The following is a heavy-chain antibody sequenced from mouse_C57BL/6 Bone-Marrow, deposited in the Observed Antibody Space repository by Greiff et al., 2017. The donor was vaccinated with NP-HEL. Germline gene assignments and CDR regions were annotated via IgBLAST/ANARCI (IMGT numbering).Heavy chain of an antibody. V-gene: IGHV1-85*01. CDR2: IYPRDGST. CDR3: ERSGYYGSFPYYFDY. J-gene: IGHJ2*01. CDR1: GYTFTSYD. D-gene: IGHD1-1*01. Sequence: QLQQSGPELVKPGASVKLSCKASGYTFTSYDINWVKQRPGQGLEWIGWIYPRDGSTKYNEKFKGKATLTVETSSRTAYMELHSLTSEDSAVYFCERSGYYGSFPYYFDYWGQGTTLTVSS.